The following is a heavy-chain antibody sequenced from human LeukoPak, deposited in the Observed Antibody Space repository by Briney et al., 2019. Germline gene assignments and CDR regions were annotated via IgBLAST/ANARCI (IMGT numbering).Heavy chain of an antibody. Sequence: GGSLRLSCAASGFTFSSYAMAWVRQAPGKGLEWVSAISGSRNNTYYADSVKGRFTISRDNSKNTLYLQMNSLRAEDTAVYYCAKWGCSGSSCYPFDYWGRGTLVTVSS. D-gene: IGHD2-15*01. CDR2: ISGSRNNT. J-gene: IGHJ4*02. CDR1: GFTFSSYA. CDR3: AKWGCSGSSCYPFDY. V-gene: IGHV3-23*01.